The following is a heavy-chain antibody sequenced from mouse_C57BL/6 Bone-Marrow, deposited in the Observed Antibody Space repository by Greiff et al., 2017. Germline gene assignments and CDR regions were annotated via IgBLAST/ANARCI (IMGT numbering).Heavy chain of an antibody. CDR3: AREGYYYGSSSWYFDV. CDR2: IYPGSGST. CDR1: GYTFTSYW. Sequence: QVHVKQPGAELVKPGASVKMSCKASGYTFTSYWITWVKQRPGQGLEWIGDIYPGSGSTNYNEKFKSKATLTVDTSSSTAYMQLSSLTSEDSAVYYCAREGYYYGSSSWYFDVWGTGTTVTVSS. J-gene: IGHJ1*03. D-gene: IGHD1-1*01. V-gene: IGHV1-55*01.